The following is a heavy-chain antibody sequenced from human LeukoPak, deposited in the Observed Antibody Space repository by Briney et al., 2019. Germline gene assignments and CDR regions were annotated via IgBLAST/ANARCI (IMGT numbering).Heavy chain of an antibody. CDR3: ARHVSSGWYALDY. D-gene: IGHD6-13*01. V-gene: IGHV4-59*08. J-gene: IGHJ4*02. CDR1: GGSISSYY. CDR2: IYYSGST. Sequence: PSETLSLTCTVSGGSISSYYWSWIRQPPGKGLEWIGYIYYSGSTNYNPSLKSRVTISVDTSKNQFSLKLSSVTAADTAVYYCARHVSSGWYALDYWGQGTLVTVSS.